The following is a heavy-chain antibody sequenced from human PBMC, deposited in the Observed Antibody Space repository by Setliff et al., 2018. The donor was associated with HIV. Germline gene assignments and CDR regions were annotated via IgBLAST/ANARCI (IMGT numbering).Heavy chain of an antibody. Sequence: LRLSCAASGFSFSGYWMSWVRQAPGKGLEWMGNIDYSGSVSYNPSLKSRLALSIDMSKNQFSLRLTSVTAADTAVYYCAREGPLYTANWWGAYFDYWGQGSLVTVSS. J-gene: IGHJ4*02. CDR1: GFSFSGYW. CDR3: AREGPLYTANWWGAYFDY. V-gene: IGHV4-4*02. CDR2: IDYSGSV. D-gene: IGHD2-8*02.